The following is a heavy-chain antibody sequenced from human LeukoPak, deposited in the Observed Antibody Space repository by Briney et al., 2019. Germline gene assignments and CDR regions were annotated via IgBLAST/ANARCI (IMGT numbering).Heavy chain of an antibody. D-gene: IGHD2-21*02. CDR2: IKQDGSEK. CDR1: GFTFSSYW. J-gene: IGHJ5*02. CDR3: ARSAQTYCGGDCYSPNWFDP. V-gene: IGHV3-7*01. Sequence: GGSLRLSCAASGFTFSSYWMSWVRQAPGKGLEWVANIKQDGSEKYYVDSVKGRFTISRDNAKNSLYLQMNSLRAEDTAVYYCARSAQTYCGGDCYSPNWFDPWGQGTLVTVSS.